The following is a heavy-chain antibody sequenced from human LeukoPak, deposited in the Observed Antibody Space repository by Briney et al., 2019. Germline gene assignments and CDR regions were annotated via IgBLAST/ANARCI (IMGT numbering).Heavy chain of an antibody. CDR3: ARHASGWYTD. Sequence: SETLSLTCAVSGGSISTSDYYWGWIRQPPGKGLEWIGSIYYSGSTYYNPSLKSRLTISGDTSKNQFSLKLSSVTTADTAVYYCARHASGWYTDWGQGTLVTVSS. J-gene: IGHJ4*02. D-gene: IGHD6-19*01. V-gene: IGHV4-39*01. CDR1: GGSISTSDYY. CDR2: IYYSGST.